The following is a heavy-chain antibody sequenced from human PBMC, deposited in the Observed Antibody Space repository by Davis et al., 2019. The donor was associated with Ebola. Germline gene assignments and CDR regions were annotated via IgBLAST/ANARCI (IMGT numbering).Heavy chain of an antibody. CDR3: ARDRGDIVVVVAAAYFDY. CDR1: GFTFSSYA. CDR2: ISYDGSNK. V-gene: IGHV3-30*04. Sequence: GESLKISCAASGFTFSSYAMHWVRQAPGKGLEWVAVISYDGSNKYYADSVKGRFTISRDNSKNTLYLQMNSLRAEDTAVYYCARDRGDIVVVVAAAYFDYWGQGTLVTVSS. J-gene: IGHJ4*02. D-gene: IGHD2-15*01.